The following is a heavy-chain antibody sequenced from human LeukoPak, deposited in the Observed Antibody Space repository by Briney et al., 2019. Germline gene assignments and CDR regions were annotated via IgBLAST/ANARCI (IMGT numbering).Heavy chain of an antibody. CDR2: IWYDGSNK. J-gene: IGHJ3*02. Sequence: GGSLRLSCAASGFTFSSHWITWVRQAPGKGLEWVAVIWYDGSNKYYADSVKGRFTISRDNSKNTLYLQMNSLRAEDTAVYYCARDWTVSPLKYCSSTSCANDAFDIWGQGTMVTVSS. CDR1: GFTFSSHW. D-gene: IGHD2-2*01. V-gene: IGHV3-33*08. CDR3: ARDWTVSPLKYCSSTSCANDAFDI.